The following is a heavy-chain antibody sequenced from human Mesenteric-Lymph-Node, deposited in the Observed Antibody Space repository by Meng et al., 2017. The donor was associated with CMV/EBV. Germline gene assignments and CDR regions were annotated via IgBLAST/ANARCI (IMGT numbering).Heavy chain of an antibody. J-gene: IGHJ4*02. CDR2: IVPILGVP. V-gene: IGHV1-69*04. D-gene: IGHD3-9*01. CDR1: GALFGTYG. Sequence: SGALFGTYGINWVRQAPGQGLEWMGRIVPILGVPYYAQKFQGRVTITADKSTYTGYMELSGLRSDDTAVYYCARDPPHRDLLTGLYFESWGQGTLVTVSS. CDR3: ARDPPHRDLLTGLYFES.